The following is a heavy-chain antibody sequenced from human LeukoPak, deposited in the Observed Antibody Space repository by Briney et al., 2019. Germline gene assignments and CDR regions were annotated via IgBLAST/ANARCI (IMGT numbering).Heavy chain of an antibody. J-gene: IGHJ3*02. Sequence: GGSLRLSCAASGFTFSSYSMNWVRQAPGKGLEWVSSISSSSSYIHSADSVRGRFTVSRDNAKNSLFLQMNSLRAEDTAVYYCARDEWGDAFDIWGQGTMVTVFS. D-gene: IGHD1-26*01. CDR2: ISSSSSYI. V-gene: IGHV3-21*01. CDR3: ARDEWGDAFDI. CDR1: GFTFSSYS.